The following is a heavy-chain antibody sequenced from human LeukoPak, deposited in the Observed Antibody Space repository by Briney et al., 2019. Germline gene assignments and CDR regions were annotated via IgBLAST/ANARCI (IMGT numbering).Heavy chain of an antibody. D-gene: IGHD2-21*01. J-gene: IGHJ6*03. V-gene: IGHV4-4*09. CDR1: GGSISSYN. CDR3: ASLSIGPRPYYYYYMDV. Sequence: SETLSLTCTVSGGSISSYNWGWIRQPPGKALEWIGNIFTSGSTNYNPTYNPSVKSRVTISVDTSKNQFSLKLSSVTAADTAVYYCASLSIGPRPYYYYYMDVWGKGTTVTVSS. CDR2: IFTSGST.